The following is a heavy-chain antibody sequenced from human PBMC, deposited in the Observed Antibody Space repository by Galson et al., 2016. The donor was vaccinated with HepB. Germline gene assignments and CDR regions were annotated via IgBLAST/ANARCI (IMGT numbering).Heavy chain of an antibody. D-gene: IGHD3-22*01. CDR3: ARESARTFYYDSSGYRWAFDI. Sequence: SLRLSCAASGFTFSNYAMSWVRQAPGKGLEWVSATSGSGGSTYYADSVKGRFTISRGNSKNTLYLQMNSLRVEDTAMYYCARESARTFYYDSSGYRWAFDIWGQGTMVTVSS. CDR2: TSGSGGST. CDR1: GFTFSNYA. J-gene: IGHJ3*02. V-gene: IGHV3-23*01.